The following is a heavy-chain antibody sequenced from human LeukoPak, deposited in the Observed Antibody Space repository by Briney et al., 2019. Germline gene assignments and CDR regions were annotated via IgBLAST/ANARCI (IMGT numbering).Heavy chain of an antibody. D-gene: IGHD6-13*01. J-gene: IGHJ3*02. CDR2: IYTIGVT. CDR1: GGSISSYY. Sequence: SETLSLTCTVSGGSISSYYWSWIRQPAGGGLEWIGRIYTIGVTNYNPSLKSRVTMSLDTSKNQLSLTLTSVTAADTAVYYYARDPAAAGIDAFDIWGQGTMVTVSS. V-gene: IGHV4-4*07. CDR3: ARDPAAAGIDAFDI.